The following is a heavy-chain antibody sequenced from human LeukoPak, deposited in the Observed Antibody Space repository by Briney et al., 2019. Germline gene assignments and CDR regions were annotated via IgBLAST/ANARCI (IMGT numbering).Heavy chain of an antibody. CDR2: MNPNSGNT. J-gene: IGHJ6*03. V-gene: IGHV1-8*01. CDR3: ARVRGMVATFEVGYYYYYMDV. D-gene: IGHD5-12*01. CDR1: GYTFTTYD. Sequence: ASVKVSCKASGYTFTTYDINWVRQATGQGREGMGWMNPNSGNTGHAQKFQGRVTMTRNTSISTGYMELSSLKSEDTAVYYCARVRGMVATFEVGYYYYYMDVWGKGTTVTVSS.